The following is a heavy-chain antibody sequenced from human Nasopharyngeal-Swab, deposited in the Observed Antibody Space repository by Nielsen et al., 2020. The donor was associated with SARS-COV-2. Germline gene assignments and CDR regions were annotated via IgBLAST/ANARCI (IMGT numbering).Heavy chain of an antibody. Sequence: GESLKIPCSASGFTFSIYAMHWVRQAPGKGLEYVSTINDYENRLYYADSVKGRFAISRDNSKNTLYLQMSSLRAEDTAVYWCVKDLRGKYAFDIWGQGTMVTVSS. D-gene: IGHD3-16*01. J-gene: IGHJ3*02. CDR2: INDYENRL. V-gene: IGHV3-64D*06. CDR1: GFTFSIYA. CDR3: VKDLRGKYAFDI.